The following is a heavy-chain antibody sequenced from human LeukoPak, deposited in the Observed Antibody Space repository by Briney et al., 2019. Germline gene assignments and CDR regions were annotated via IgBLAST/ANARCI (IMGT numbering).Heavy chain of an antibody. J-gene: IGHJ4*02. CDR3: ARGYYDFWSGYYNY. V-gene: IGHV3-30-3*01. CDR2: ISYDGSNK. Sequence: GRSLRLSCAASGFTFSSYAMHWVRQAPGEGLEWVAVISYDGSNKYYADSVKGRFTISRDNSKNTLYLQMNSLRAEDTAVYYCARGYYDFWSGYYNYWGQGTLVTVSS. D-gene: IGHD3-3*01. CDR1: GFTFSSYA.